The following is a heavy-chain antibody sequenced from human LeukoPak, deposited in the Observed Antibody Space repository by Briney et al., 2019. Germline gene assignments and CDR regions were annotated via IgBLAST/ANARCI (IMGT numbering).Heavy chain of an antibody. CDR1: GFTFSDYY. D-gene: IGHD7-27*01. V-gene: IGHV3-11*01. J-gene: IGHJ3*02. Sequence: GGSLRLSCAASGFTFSDYYMSWIRQAPGKGLEWVSYISSSGSTIYYADSVKGRFTISRDNAKNSLYLQMNSLRAEDTAVYYCARVSGDQALDAFDIWGQGTMGTVSS. CDR3: ARVSGDQALDAFDI. CDR2: ISSSGSTI.